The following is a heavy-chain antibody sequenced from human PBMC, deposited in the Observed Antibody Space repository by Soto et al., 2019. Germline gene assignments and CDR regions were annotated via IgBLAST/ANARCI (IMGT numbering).Heavy chain of an antibody. J-gene: IGHJ4*02. CDR1: GFTFSSYW. CDR3: ARDSLYPFHPFDY. CDR2: IKQDGSEK. Sequence: PGGSLRLSCAASGFTFSSYWMSWVRQAPGKGLEWVANIKQDGSEKYYVDSVKGRFTISRDNAKNSLYLQMNSLRAEDTAVYYCARDSLYPFHPFDYWGQGTLVTVSS. V-gene: IGHV3-7*03.